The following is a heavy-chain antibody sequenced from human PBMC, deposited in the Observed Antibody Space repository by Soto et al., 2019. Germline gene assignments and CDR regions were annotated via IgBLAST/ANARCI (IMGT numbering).Heavy chain of an antibody. D-gene: IGHD3-10*01. J-gene: IGHJ6*02. Sequence: GGSLRLSCRVSGFTFSAYYMGWIRQAPGKGLEWISYISSSGSSKYYADFVKGRFTISRDNAENSVYLEINSLRGEDTAVYYCARRPPASRNYCMDVWGQGTTVTVSS. CDR1: GFTFSAYY. CDR2: ISSSGSSK. CDR3: ARRPPASRNYCMDV. V-gene: IGHV3-11*01.